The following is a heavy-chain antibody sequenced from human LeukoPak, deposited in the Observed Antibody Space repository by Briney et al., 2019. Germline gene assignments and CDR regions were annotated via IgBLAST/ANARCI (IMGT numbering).Heavy chain of an antibody. CDR3: ARQVTTGYFDY. Sequence: PSETLSLTCTVSGGSISSSSYYWGWIRQPPGKGLEWIGSIYYSGSTYYNPSLKSRVTISVDTSKNQFSLKLSSVTAADTAVYYCARQVTTGYFDYWGQGTLVTVSS. V-gene: IGHV4-39*01. CDR2: IYYSGST. J-gene: IGHJ4*02. D-gene: IGHD4-11*01. CDR1: GGSISSSSYY.